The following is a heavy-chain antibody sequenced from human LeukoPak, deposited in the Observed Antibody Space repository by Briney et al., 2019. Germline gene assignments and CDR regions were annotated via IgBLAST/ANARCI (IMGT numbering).Heavy chain of an antibody. CDR2: IKQDGSEK. CDR3: ARVGYDYVWGSYRPRGFDY. V-gene: IGHV3-7*01. J-gene: IGHJ4*02. CDR1: GFTFSSYW. D-gene: IGHD3-16*02. Sequence: GGSLRLSCAASGFTFSSYWMSWVRQAPGKGLEWVANIKQDGSEKYYVDSVKGRFTISRDNAKNSLYLQMNSLRGEDTAVYYCARVGYDYVWGSYRPRGFDYWGQGTLVTVSS.